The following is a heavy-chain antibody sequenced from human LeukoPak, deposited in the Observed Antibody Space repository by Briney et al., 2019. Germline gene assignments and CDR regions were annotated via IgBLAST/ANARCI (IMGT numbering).Heavy chain of an antibody. V-gene: IGHV1-46*01. J-gene: IGHJ4*02. Sequence: ASVKVSCKASGYTFSSYYMNWVRQAPGQGLEWMGIINPSRGSTSYAQKFQGRVTMTRDTSTNTVYMELSSLRSEDTAVYYCASGSYYYDSSGLDYWGQGTLVTVSS. D-gene: IGHD3-22*01. CDR3: ASGSYYYDSSGLDY. CDR2: INPSRGST. CDR1: GYTFSSYY.